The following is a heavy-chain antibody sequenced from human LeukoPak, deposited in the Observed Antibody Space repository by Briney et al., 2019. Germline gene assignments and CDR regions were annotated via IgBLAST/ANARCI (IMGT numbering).Heavy chain of an antibody. V-gene: IGHV3-7*01. CDR3: ARGGVAGTSPWGY. D-gene: IGHD6-19*01. CDR2: IKQDGSEK. Sequence: PGGSLRLSCTASGFTFSSYWMSWVRQAPGKGLEWVANIKQDGSEKYYVDSVKGRFTISRDNAKNSLYLQMNSLRAEDTAVYYCARGGVAGTSPWGYWGQGTLVTVSS. CDR1: GFTFSSYW. J-gene: IGHJ4*02.